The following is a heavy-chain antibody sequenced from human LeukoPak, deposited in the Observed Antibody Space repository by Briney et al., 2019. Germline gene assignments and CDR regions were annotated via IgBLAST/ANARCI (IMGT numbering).Heavy chain of an antibody. V-gene: IGHV3-30*04. CDR2: ISSDASIT. J-gene: IGHJ4*02. Sequence: GGSLRLSCAASGFTFNSYSMHWVRQAPGKGLEWVAVISSDASITYYADSVKGRFTVSRDNSKNTLYLQMNSLRAEDTAVYYCAKRGAEVGTTVAPGDYWGQGTLVTVSS. CDR1: GFTFNSYS. D-gene: IGHD1-26*01. CDR3: AKRGAEVGTTVAPGDY.